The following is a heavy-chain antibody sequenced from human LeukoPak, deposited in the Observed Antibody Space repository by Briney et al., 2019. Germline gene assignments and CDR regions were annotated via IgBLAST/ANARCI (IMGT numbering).Heavy chain of an antibody. CDR3: AKGSYYYDSSGYYPAGY. CDR2: ISGSGGST. CDR1: GFTFSSYA. Sequence: PGGSLRLSCAASGFTFSSYAMSWVRQAPGKGLEWVSAISGSGGSTYYADSVKGRFTISRDNSKNTLYLQMNSLRAGDTAVYYCAKGSYYYDSSGYYPAGYWGQGTLVTVSS. V-gene: IGHV3-23*01. D-gene: IGHD3-22*01. J-gene: IGHJ4*02.